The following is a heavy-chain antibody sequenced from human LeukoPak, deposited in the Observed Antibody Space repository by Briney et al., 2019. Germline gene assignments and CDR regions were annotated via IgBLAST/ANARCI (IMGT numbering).Heavy chain of an antibody. V-gene: IGHV1-69*05. Sequence: AASVKVSCKASGGTFSSYAISWVRQAPGQGLEWMGRIIPIFGTANYAQKFQGRVTITTDESTSTAYMELSSLRSEDTAVYYCAGDCSGGSCYFSLDYWGQGTLVTVSS. D-gene: IGHD2-15*01. CDR2: IIPIFGTA. CDR3: AGDCSGGSCYFSLDY. CDR1: GGTFSSYA. J-gene: IGHJ4*02.